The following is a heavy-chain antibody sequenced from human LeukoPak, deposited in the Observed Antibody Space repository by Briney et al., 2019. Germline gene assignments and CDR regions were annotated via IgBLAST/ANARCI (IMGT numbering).Heavy chain of an antibody. CDR2: IYTSGST. CDR1: GGSISSGSYY. Sequence: SETLSLTCTVSGGSISSGSYYWSWIRQPAGKGLEWIGRIYTSGSTNYNPSLKSRVTISVDTSKNQFSLKLSSVTAADTAVYYCARAEWRYCGSTSCYIFDYWGQGTLVTVSS. D-gene: IGHD2-2*02. V-gene: IGHV4-61*02. CDR3: ARAEWRYCGSTSCYIFDY. J-gene: IGHJ4*02.